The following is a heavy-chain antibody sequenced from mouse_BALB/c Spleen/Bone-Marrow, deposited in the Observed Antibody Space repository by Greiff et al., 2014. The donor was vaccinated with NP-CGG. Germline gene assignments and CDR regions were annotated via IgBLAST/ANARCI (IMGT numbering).Heavy chain of an antibody. J-gene: IGHJ2*01. V-gene: IGHV1S41*01. Sequence: DLVKPGASVKLSCKASGYTFTSYWINWIKQRPGQGLEWIGRIAPGSGSSYYNEMFTGKATLTVDTSSSTAYIQLSSLSSEDSAVDDGARGGLHDVDDWGQGTTLTVSS. CDR2: IAPGSGSS. D-gene: IGHD2-12*01. CDR1: GYTFTSYW. CDR3: ARGGLHDVDD.